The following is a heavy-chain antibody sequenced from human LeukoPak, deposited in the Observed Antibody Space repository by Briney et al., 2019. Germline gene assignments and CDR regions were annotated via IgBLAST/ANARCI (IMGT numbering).Heavy chain of an antibody. V-gene: IGHV3-7*01. J-gene: IGHJ4*02. CDR3: ARAFGTYQYYLDY. CDR1: GFTFSSHW. D-gene: IGHD1-26*01. CDR2: IKQDGSEK. Sequence: GGSLRLSCAASGFTFSSHWMSWVRQAPGKGLEWVANIKQDGSEKYYVDFVKGRFTISRDNAKNSLYLQMNSLRAEDTAVYYCARAFGTYQYYLDYWGQGTLVTVSS.